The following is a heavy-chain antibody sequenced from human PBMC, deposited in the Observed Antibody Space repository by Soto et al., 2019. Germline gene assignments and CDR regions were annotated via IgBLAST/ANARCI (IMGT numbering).Heavy chain of an antibody. J-gene: IGHJ6*02. CDR3: AREVSPDSSGYYYYYGMDV. CDR2: INPSGGST. D-gene: IGHD3-22*01. Sequence: GPSVKVSCKASGYTFTSYYMHWVRQAPGQGLEWMGIINPSGGSTSYAQKFQGRVTMTRDTSTSTVYMELSSLRSEDTAVYYCAREVSPDSSGYYYYYGMDVWGQGITVTVSS. CDR1: GYTFTSYY. V-gene: IGHV1-46*01.